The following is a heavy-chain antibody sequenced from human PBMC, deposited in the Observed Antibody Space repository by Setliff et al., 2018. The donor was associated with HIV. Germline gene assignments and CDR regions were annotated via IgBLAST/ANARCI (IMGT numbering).Heavy chain of an antibody. D-gene: IGHD2-15*01. J-gene: IGHJ6*02. V-gene: IGHV3-53*01. CDR1: GFTVNSNY. CDR2: IYSGGST. CDR3: AKTLPTLYPPHDYYFAMDV. Sequence: PGGSLRLSCAASGFTVNSNYMTWVRQAPGKGLEWVSVIYSGGSTDYADSLKGRFTISRDNSKNTLYLQMNSLRAEDTAVYYCAKTLPTLYPPHDYYFAMDVWGQGTTVTVSS.